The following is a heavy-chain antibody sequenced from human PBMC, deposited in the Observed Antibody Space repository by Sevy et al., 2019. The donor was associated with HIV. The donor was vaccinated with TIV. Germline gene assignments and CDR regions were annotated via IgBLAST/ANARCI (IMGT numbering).Heavy chain of an antibody. CDR2: MNPNSGHT. V-gene: IGHV1-8*01. J-gene: IGHJ4*02. CDR3: AKLAYCGGDCYYFDF. D-gene: IGHD2-21*02. Sequence: ASVKVSCKASGYTFTDYDITWVRQVTGQGLELVGWMNPNSGHTAYTENFQGRVSTTRDTSISTAYMELSSLRSEDTAVYYCAKLAYCGGDCYYFDFWGQGTLVTVSS. CDR1: GYTFTDYD.